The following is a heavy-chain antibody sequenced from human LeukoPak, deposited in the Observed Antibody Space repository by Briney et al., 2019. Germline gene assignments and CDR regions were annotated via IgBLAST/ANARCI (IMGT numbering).Heavy chain of an antibody. Sequence: GESLKIPCKGSGYSFTSYWIGWVRQMPGKGLEGMGIIYPGDSDTRYSPSFQGQVTISADKSISTAYLRWSSLKASDTAMYYCARLRPGYCSGGSSYSLLVGWFDPWGQGTLVTVSS. CDR3: ARLRPGYCSGGSSYSLLVGWFDP. CDR2: IYPGDSDT. J-gene: IGHJ5*02. D-gene: IGHD2-15*01. CDR1: GYSFTSYW. V-gene: IGHV5-51*01.